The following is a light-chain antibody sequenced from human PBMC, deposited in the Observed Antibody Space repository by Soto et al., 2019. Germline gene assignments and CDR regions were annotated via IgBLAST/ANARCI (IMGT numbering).Light chain of an antibody. CDR2: GAS. V-gene: IGKV1-5*03. J-gene: IGKJ1*01. Sequence: DIQMTQSPSSLSASVGDRVTITCRASQSISTWLAWFQQKPGKAPKLLIYGASSLEGGAPSRFRGSGSGTEFTLTISSLQPDDFATYYCQQYDNYPWTFGQGTKVDTK. CDR1: QSISTW. CDR3: QQYDNYPWT.